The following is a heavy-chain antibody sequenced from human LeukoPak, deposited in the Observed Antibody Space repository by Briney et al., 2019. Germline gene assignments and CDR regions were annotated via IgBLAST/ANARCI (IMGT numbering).Heavy chain of an antibody. Sequence: PGGSLRLSCAASGFTFSSYSMNWVRQAPGKGLEWVSSISSSSSYIYYADSVKGRFTISRDNAKNSLYLQMNSLRAEDTAVHYCARVLSRARYFDWLLQRNYGMDVWGQGTTVTVSS. J-gene: IGHJ6*02. CDR1: GFTFSSYS. V-gene: IGHV3-21*01. CDR2: ISSSSSYI. D-gene: IGHD3-9*01. CDR3: ARVLSRARYFDWLLQRNYGMDV.